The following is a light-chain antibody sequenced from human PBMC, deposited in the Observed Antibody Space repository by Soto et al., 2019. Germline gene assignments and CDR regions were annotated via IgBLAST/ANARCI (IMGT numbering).Light chain of an antibody. CDR3: QQRSQWPPLT. J-gene: IGKJ4*01. V-gene: IGKV3-11*01. CDR1: QSISNS. CDR2: DAS. Sequence: EIVLTQSPGTLSLSQGERATLSCRASQSISNSLAWYQHKPGQAPRLLISDASKRASGVPARFSGSGSGTDFTLTISSLEPEDFAVYYCQQRSQWPPLTFGGGTTVEIK.